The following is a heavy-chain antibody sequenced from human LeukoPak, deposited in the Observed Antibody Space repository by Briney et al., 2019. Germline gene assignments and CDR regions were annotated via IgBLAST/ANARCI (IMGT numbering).Heavy chain of an antibody. V-gene: IGHV3-53*01. CDR2: IYSGGST. D-gene: IGHD3-10*02. CDR1: GFTLSSNY. CDR3: ARAMYAESSY. J-gene: IGHJ4*02. Sequence: PGGSLRPSCAASGFTLSSNYMSWVRQAPGKGLEWVSVIYSGGSTYYADSVKGRFTISRDNSKNTLYLRMNSLRAEDTAVYYCARAMYAESSYWGQGTLVTVSS.